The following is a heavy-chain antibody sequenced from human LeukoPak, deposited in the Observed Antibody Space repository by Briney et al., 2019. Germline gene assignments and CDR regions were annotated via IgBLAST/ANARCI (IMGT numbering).Heavy chain of an antibody. CDR3: ARGYYGSGSYHWFDP. CDR2: INHSGST. Sequence: SATLSLTCDVSGGSFSGYYWSWMRQPPGKGLEWMGGINHSGSTNYNPSLKSRVTISVDTSKNQFSLKLSSMTAADTAVYYCARGYYGSGSYHWFDPWGQGTLVTVSS. V-gene: IGHV4-34*01. D-gene: IGHD3-10*01. J-gene: IGHJ5*02. CDR1: GGSFSGYY.